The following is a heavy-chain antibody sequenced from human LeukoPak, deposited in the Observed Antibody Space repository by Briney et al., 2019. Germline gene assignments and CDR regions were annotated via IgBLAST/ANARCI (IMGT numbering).Heavy chain of an antibody. CDR1: GYSFSSYW. D-gene: IGHD6-19*01. J-gene: IGHJ3*02. V-gene: IGHV5-51*01. CDR2: IYLGDSDT. CDR3: ATYSSGWYYSFDI. Sequence: GESLQISCKGSGYSFSSYWIAWVRQMPGKGLEWMGIIYLGDSDTRYNPSFQGQVTISADKSISTAYLQWSSLKASDTAMYYCATYSSGWYYSFDIWGQGTMVTVSS.